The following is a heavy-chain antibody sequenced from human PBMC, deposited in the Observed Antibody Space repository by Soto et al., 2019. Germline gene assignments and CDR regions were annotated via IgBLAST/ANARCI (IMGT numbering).Heavy chain of an antibody. D-gene: IGHD6-19*01. Sequence: PSETLSLTCTVSGGSISSYYWSWIRQPPGKGLEWIGYIYYSGSTNYNPSLKSRVTISVDTSKNQFSLKLSSVTAADTAVYYCARHEQWSFDYWGQGTLVTVSS. V-gene: IGHV4-59*08. CDR2: IYYSGST. CDR3: ARHEQWSFDY. CDR1: GGSISSYY. J-gene: IGHJ4*02.